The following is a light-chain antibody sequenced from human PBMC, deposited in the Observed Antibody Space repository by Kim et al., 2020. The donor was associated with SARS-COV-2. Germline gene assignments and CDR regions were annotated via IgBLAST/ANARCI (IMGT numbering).Light chain of an antibody. CDR1: QDISNY. V-gene: IGKV1-33*01. CDR3: QQYDNLPT. Sequence: SASVGDRVTITCQASQDISNYLNWYQQKPGKAPKLLIYDASNVETGVPSRFSGSGSGTDFTFTISSLQPEDIATYYCQQYDNLPTFGQGTKVDIK. CDR2: DAS. J-gene: IGKJ1*01.